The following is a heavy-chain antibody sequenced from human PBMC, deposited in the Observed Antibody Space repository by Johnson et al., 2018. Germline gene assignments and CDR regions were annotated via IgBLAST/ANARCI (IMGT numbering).Heavy chain of an antibody. V-gene: IGHV3-21*01. CDR1: GFTFSSYS. CDR3: ARNNWDYYYMDV. J-gene: IGHJ6*03. CDR2: ISSSSSYI. D-gene: IGHD1-20*01. Sequence: VQLVESGGGLVKPGGSLRLSCAASGFTFSSYSMNWVRQAPGKGLEWVSSISSSSSYIYYADSVKGRFTISRDNAKNSLYMQMNSLRAEDTAVYYCARNNWDYYYMDVWGKGTTVTVSS.